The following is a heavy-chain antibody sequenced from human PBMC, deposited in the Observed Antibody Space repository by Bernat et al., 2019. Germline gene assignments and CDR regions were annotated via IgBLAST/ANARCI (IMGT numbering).Heavy chain of an antibody. V-gene: IGHV3-30*19. CDR2: IWYDGSNK. D-gene: IGHD6-13*01. CDR3: ARAGHIAENYYFDY. J-gene: IGHJ4*02. CDR1: GFTFSSYG. Sequence: QVQLVESGGGVVQPGRSLRLSCAASGFTFSSYGMHWVRQAPGKGLEWVAVIWYDGSNKYYADSVKGRFTISRDNSKNTLYLQMNSLRAEDTAVYYCARAGHIAENYYFDYWGQGTLVTVSS.